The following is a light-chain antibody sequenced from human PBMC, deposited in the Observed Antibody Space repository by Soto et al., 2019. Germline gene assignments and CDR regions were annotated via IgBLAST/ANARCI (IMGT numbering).Light chain of an antibody. Sequence: QSALTQPASVSGSPGQSVTISCTGSSTDFGTYDYVSWYQQHPGTAPKLMIYEVTYRPSGVSSRCSGSKPGNTASLTISGLQAEDEADYYCTSYTTSRTVVIGGGTKLAFL. CDR1: STDFGTYDY. J-gene: IGLJ2*01. CDR3: TSYTTSRTVV. CDR2: EVT. V-gene: IGLV2-14*03.